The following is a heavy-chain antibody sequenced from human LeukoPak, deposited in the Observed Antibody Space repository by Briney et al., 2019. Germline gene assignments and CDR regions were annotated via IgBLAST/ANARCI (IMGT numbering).Heavy chain of an antibody. D-gene: IGHD5-12*01. V-gene: IGHV3-21*01. CDR3: ARVGSGYGVDY. CDR2: IISSSSYI. CDR1: GFTFTTYT. J-gene: IGHJ4*02. Sequence: GGSLRLSCAASGFTFTTYTMNWVRQAPGKGLEWVSSIISSSSYIYYADSVKGRFTISRDNAKNSLYLQMNSLRAEDTAVYYCARVGSGYGVDYWGQGTVVTVSS.